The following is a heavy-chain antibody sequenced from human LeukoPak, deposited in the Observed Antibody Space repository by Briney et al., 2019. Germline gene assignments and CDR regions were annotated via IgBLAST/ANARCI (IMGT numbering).Heavy chain of an antibody. CDR1: GVSFSDYF. Sequence: SETLSLTCAVYGVSFSDYFWNWIRQPPGKGLEWIGEISHRGNTHYNPSLKSRVTISVDTSKNQFFLKLSSVTAADTAVYYCVRGFRRQLPHLRWSYYFDLWGQGDPVTISS. D-gene: IGHD4-23*01. CDR2: ISHRGNT. J-gene: IGHJ4*02. CDR3: VRGFRRQLPHLRWSYYFDL. V-gene: IGHV4-34*01.